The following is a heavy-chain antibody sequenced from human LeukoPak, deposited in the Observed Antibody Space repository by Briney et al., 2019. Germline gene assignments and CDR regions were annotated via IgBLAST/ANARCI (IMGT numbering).Heavy chain of an antibody. CDR1: GFTFSSYS. Sequence: GGSLRLSCAASGFTFSSYSMSWVRQAPGKGLEWVSCISTSSSYIYYADSVKGRFTISRDNAKNSLYLQMNSLRAEDTAVYYCARGATYYYDSSGYSTGGDYWGQGTLVTVSS. CDR2: ISTSSSYI. CDR3: ARGATYYYDSSGYSTGGDY. D-gene: IGHD3-22*01. V-gene: IGHV3-21*01. J-gene: IGHJ4*02.